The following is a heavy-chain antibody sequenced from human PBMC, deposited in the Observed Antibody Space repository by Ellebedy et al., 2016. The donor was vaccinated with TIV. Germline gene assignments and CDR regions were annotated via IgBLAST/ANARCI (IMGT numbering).Heavy chain of an antibody. CDR2: IKQDGNEK. CDR3: ARDQWLGRAYYFDY. D-gene: IGHD6-19*01. CDR1: GFTFSNYW. V-gene: IGHV3-7*01. J-gene: IGHJ4*02. Sequence: GESLKISCAASGFTFSNYWMSWVRQAPGKGLEWVANIKQDGNEKYYVDSVEGRFAISRDNAKHSMYLQMNSLRDEDTAVYYCARDQWLGRAYYFDYWGQGTLLTVSS.